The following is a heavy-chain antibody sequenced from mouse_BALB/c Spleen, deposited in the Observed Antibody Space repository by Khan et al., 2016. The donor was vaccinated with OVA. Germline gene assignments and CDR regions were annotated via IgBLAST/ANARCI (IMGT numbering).Heavy chain of an antibody. D-gene: IGHD1-1*01. CDR2: ISSGGHYT. J-gene: IGHJ2*01. Sequence: EVELVESGGGLVKPGGSLKLSCAASGFTFSTYTMSWVRQTPEKRLEWVATISSGGHYTFYPDSVKGRSAISRDNALNTLNLQMSSLKSEDTAMYYCTRDRVMRAVYFDYWGQGTTLTVSS. V-gene: IGHV5-6-4*01. CDR1: GFTFSTYT. CDR3: TRDRVMRAVYFDY.